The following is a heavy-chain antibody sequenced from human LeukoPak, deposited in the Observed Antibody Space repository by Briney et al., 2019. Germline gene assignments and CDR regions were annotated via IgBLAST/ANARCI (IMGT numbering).Heavy chain of an antibody. CDR1: GFTFSSYA. Sequence: GGSLRLSCAASGFTFSSYAMSWVRQAPGKGLEWVSAINGSGGSTYYADSVKGRFTISRDNSKNTLYLQMNSLRAEDTAVYYCAKSGVGRGSYRSRTPSYYFDYWGQGTLVTVSS. V-gene: IGHV3-23*01. CDR3: AKSGVGRGSYRSRTPSYYFDY. CDR2: INGSGGST. D-gene: IGHD3-16*02. J-gene: IGHJ4*02.